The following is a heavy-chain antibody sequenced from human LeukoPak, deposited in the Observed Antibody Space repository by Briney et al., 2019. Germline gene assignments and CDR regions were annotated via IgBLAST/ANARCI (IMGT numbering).Heavy chain of an antibody. CDR2: IGGSGVGT. CDR3: AKDQVISGSEASDI. Sequence: GGSLRLSCAASGFTFSSYTMNWVRQAPGKGLEWVSAIGGSGVGTYYADSVKGRFTISRDNSWNTLYLQMSSLRVEDTAVYYCAKDQVISGSEASDIWGQGTMVTVSS. D-gene: IGHD2-21*01. CDR1: GFTFSSYT. V-gene: IGHV3-23*01. J-gene: IGHJ3*02.